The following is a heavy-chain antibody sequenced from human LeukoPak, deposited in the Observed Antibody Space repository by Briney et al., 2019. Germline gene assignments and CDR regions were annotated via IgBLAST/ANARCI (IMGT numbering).Heavy chain of an antibody. CDR3: AREGDCRDRICSSSPLDS. D-gene: IGHD2-15*01. CDR2: IIHSGRT. J-gene: IGHJ4*02. CDR1: GYSISSGYY. V-gene: IGHV4-38-2*02. Sequence: SETLSLTCIVSGYSISSGYYWGWIRQPPGKGLEWIGSIIHSGRTYYNPSLKSRVTLSLDTSKNQPSLKLPSVTAADTAIYYCAREGDCRDRICSSSPLDSWGQGTLVTVSS.